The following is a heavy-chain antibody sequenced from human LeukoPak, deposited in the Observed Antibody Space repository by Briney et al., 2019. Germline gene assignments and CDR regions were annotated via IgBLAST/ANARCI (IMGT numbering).Heavy chain of an antibody. J-gene: IGHJ3*02. CDR2: IYYSGST. CDR3: ARRYSSGWYSAFDI. V-gene: IGHV4-59*08. D-gene: IGHD6-19*01. CDR1: GGSISSYY. Sequence: SETLSLTCTVTGGSISSYYWSWIRQPPGKGLEWIGYIYYSGSTNYNPSLKSRVTISVDTSKNQFSLKLSSVTAADTAVYYCARRYSSGWYSAFDIWGQGTMVTVSS.